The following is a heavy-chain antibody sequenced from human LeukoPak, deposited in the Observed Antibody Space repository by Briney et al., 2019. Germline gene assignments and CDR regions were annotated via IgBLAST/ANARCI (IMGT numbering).Heavy chain of an antibody. V-gene: IGHV3-21*01. Sequence: GGSLRLSCAASGFTFSSYSMNWVRQAPGKGLEWVSSISSSSSYIYYADSVKGRFTISRDNAKNSLYLQMNSLRAEDTAVYYCARDYGSGPSETDYYYYYYMDVWGKGTTVTVSS. D-gene: IGHD3-10*01. CDR2: ISSSSSYI. CDR3: ARDYGSGPSETDYYYYYYMDV. J-gene: IGHJ6*03. CDR1: GFTFSSYS.